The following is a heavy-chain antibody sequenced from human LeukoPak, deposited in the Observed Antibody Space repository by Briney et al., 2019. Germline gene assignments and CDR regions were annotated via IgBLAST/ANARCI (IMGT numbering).Heavy chain of an antibody. CDR2: IYYSGST. D-gene: IGHD5-12*01. CDR1: GGSISSSSYY. V-gene: IGHV4-39*01. CDR3: ARSPPSRYGVIFDY. Sequence: SETLSLTCTVSGGSISSSSYYWGWIRQPPGKGLEWIGSIYYSGSTYYNPSLKSRVTISVDTSKNQFSLKLSSVTAADTAVYYCARSPPSRYGVIFDYWGQGTLVTVSS. J-gene: IGHJ4*02.